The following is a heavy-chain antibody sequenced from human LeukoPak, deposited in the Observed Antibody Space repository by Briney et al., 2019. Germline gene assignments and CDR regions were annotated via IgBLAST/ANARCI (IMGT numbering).Heavy chain of an antibody. CDR3: ARRRITMIVVDGFDP. Sequence: SVKVSCKASGGTFSSYASSWVRQAPGQGLDWMGGIIPIFGTANYAQKFQGRVTITTDESTSTAYMELSSLRSEDTAVYYCARRRITMIVVDGFDPSGQGTLVTVSS. J-gene: IGHJ5*02. D-gene: IGHD3-22*01. CDR2: IIPIFGTA. V-gene: IGHV1-69*05. CDR1: GGTFSSYA.